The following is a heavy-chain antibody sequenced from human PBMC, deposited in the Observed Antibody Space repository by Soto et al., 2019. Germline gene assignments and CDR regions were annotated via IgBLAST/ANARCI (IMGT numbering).Heavy chain of an antibody. Sequence: QVQVVESGGGVVQPGRSLRLSCAASGFTFRTYAMHWVRQAPGKGLEWVAVISHDGSNTDYGDSVKGRFTISRENSKSTLALQMNSLRPEDTGVYYCAKDAGSTAYFFATWGQGTLVSVSS. J-gene: IGHJ4*02. CDR1: GFTFRTYA. CDR2: ISHDGSNT. V-gene: IGHV3-30*18. CDR3: AKDAGSTAYFFAT.